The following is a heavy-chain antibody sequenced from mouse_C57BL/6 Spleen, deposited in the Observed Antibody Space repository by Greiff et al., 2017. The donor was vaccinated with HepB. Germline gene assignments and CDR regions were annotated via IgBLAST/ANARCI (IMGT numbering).Heavy chain of an antibody. V-gene: IGHV1-78*01. J-gene: IGHJ1*03. CDR3: ARGGYYGSRSDWYFDV. D-gene: IGHD1-1*01. CDR1: GYTFTDHT. Sequence: QVQLQQSDAELVKPGASVKISCKVSGYTFTDHTIHWMKQRPEQGLEWIGYIYPRDGSTKYNEKFKGKATLTADKSSSTAYMQLNSLTSEDSAVYVCARGGYYGSRSDWYFDVWGTGTTVTVSS. CDR2: IYPRDGST.